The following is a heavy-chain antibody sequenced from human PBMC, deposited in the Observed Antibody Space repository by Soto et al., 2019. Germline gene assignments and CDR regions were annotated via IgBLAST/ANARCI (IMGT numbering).Heavy chain of an antibody. CDR2: IYYSGST. CDR1: GGSISSSSYY. Sequence: PSETLSLTCTVSGGSISSSSYYWGGIRQPPGKGLEWIGSIYYSGSTYYNPSLKSRVTISVDTSKNQFSLKLSSVTAADTAVYYCAKSQDQDSGGAYYYYYYGMDVWGQGTTVTVSS. J-gene: IGHJ6*02. D-gene: IGHD3-16*01. CDR3: AKSQDQDSGGAYYYYYYGMDV. V-gene: IGHV4-39*01.